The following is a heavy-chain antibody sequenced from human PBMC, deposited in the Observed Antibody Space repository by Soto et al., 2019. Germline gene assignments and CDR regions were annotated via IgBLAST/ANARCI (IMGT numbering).Heavy chain of an antibody. CDR3: ARGRHWFGT. CDR1: GISITRSY. V-gene: IGHV4-59*08. J-gene: IGHJ5*02. CDR2: ISDRGDI. Sequence: TRSLACSVCGISITRSYWNWFRQSPGKGVEGIGQISDRGDINYNPPLESRVPISTETSKKQVSLTLTAVNAADTAVYFCARGRHWFGTWAQGPMDTASS.